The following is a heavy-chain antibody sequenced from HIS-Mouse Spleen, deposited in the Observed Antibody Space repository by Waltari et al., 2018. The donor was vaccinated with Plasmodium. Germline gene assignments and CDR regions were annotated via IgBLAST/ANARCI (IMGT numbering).Heavy chain of an antibody. CDR2: ISSSSSYI. D-gene: IGHD1-26*01. J-gene: IGHJ4*02. CDR1: GFTFSSYS. Sequence: EVQLVESGGGLVKRGGSLRLSCAASGFTFSSYSMSWVRQAPGKGLEWVSSISSSSSYIYYADSVKGRFTISRDNAKNSLYLQMNSLRAEDTAVYYCARDGSGSLDDYWGQGTLVTVSS. CDR3: ARDGSGSLDDY. V-gene: IGHV3-21*01.